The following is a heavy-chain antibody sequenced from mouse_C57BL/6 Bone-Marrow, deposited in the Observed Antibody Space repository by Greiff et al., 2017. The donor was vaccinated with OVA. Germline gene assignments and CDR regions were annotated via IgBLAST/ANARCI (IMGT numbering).Heavy chain of an antibody. J-gene: IGHJ3*01. Sequence: EVKVVESGGGLVQSGRSLRLSCATSGFTFSDFYMEWVRQAPGKGLEWIAASRNKANDYTTEYSASVKGRFIVSRDTSQSILYLQMNALRAEDTAIYYCARDAGGYPAWFAYWGQGTLVTVSA. CDR2: SRNKANDYTT. CDR3: ARDAGGYPAWFAY. CDR1: GFTFSDFY. V-gene: IGHV7-1*01. D-gene: IGHD1-1*02.